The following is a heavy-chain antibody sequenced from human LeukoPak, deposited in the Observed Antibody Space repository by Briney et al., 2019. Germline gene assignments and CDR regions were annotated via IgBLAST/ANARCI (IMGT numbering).Heavy chain of an antibody. Sequence: GGSLRLSCAASGFTLSSFHMYWVRQAPGKGLEWVSSISHNGKYIYYADSVQGRFTVSRDDAKNSLYLQMNSLRAEDTALYYCGKDMKYSSRWLDYWGQGTLVTVSS. CDR1: GFTLSSFH. CDR2: ISHNGKYI. V-gene: IGHV3-21*04. CDR3: GKDMKYSSRWLDY. D-gene: IGHD6-13*01. J-gene: IGHJ4*02.